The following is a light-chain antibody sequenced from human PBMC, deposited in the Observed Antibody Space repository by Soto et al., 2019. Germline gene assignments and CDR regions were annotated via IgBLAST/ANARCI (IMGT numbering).Light chain of an antibody. Sequence: EVVLTQSPGTLSLSQGERATLSCRASQTVDSTYLAWYQQKPGQAPRLLIYRASSRAAGVPDRFSGSGSGTDFTLTISTLDPEDFAVYYCQQYDTSPPLYTFGQGTKLEIK. CDR1: QTVDSTY. CDR2: RAS. V-gene: IGKV3-20*01. J-gene: IGKJ2*01. CDR3: QQYDTSPPLYT.